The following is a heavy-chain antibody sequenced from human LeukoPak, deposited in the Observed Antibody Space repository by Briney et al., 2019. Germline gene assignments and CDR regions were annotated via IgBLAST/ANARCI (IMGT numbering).Heavy chain of an antibody. CDR3: ARDRGITMVRELRVYYYYGMDV. CDR2: ISYDGSNK. V-gene: IGHV3-30*14. Sequence: PGGSLRLSCAASGFTFSSYAMHWVRQAPGKGLEWVAVISYDGSNKYYADSVKGRFTISRDNSKNTLYLQMNSLRAEDTAVYYCARDRGITMVRELRVYYYYGMDVWGQGTTVTVSS. J-gene: IGHJ6*02. CDR1: GFTFSSYA. D-gene: IGHD3-10*01.